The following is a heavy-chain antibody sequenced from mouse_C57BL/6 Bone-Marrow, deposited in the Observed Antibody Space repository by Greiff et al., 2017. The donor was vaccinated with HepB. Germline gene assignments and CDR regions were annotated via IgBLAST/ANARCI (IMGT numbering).Heavy chain of an antibody. CDR1: GFTFSSYG. CDR3: ARHDYYGSSYVDY. J-gene: IGHJ2*01. Sequence: EVKLEESGGDLVKPGGSLKLSCAASGFTFSSYGMSWVRQTPDKRLEWVATISSGGSYTYYPDSVKGRFTISRDNAKNTLYLQMSSLKSEDTAMYYCARHDYYGSSYVDYWGQGTTLTVSS. D-gene: IGHD1-1*01. V-gene: IGHV5-6*02. CDR2: ISSGGSYT.